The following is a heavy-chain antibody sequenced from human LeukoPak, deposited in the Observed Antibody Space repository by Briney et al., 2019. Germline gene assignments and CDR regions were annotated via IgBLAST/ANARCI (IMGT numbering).Heavy chain of an antibody. CDR2: IYYSGST. CDR1: GGSISSSSYY. CDR3: ARLGYCSSTSCYSTFDY. J-gene: IGHJ4*02. Sequence: SETLSLTCTVSGGSISSSSYYWGWIRQPPGKGLEWIGSIYYSGSTYYNPSLKSRVTISVDTSKNQFSLKLSSVTAADTAVYYCARLGYCSSTSCYSTFDYWGQGTLVTVSS. D-gene: IGHD2-2*02. V-gene: IGHV4-39*01.